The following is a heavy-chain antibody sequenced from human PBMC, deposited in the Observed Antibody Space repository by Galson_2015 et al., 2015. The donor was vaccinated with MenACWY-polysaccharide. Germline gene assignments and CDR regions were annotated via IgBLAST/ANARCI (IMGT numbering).Heavy chain of an antibody. CDR3: ARVQGGYSNDWHHPYYFDY. CDR1: GFTFSNYA. CDR2: ISGSGGRT. J-gene: IGHJ4*02. Sequence: SLRLSCAASGFTFSNYAMSWVRQAPGKGLEWVSGISGSGGRTYYADSVKGRFTISRDSAKSTLHLQMNSLRVEDTAVYYCARVQGGYSNDWHHPYYFDYWGQGTLVTVSS. V-gene: IGHV3-23*01. D-gene: IGHD6-13*01.